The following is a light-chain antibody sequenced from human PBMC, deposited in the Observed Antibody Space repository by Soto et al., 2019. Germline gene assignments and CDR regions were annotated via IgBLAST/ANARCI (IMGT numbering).Light chain of an antibody. Sequence: QSVLTQPRSVSGSPGESVTISCSGTSSDVGSYNYVSWYQQYPGKAPKVMIYDVSERPSEVPVRFSGSKSGNTASLTISGLHAEDEAEYFCCSYSGRDSLLFGGGTKVTVL. V-gene: IGLV2-11*01. CDR3: CSYSGRDSLL. J-gene: IGLJ2*01. CDR2: DVS. CDR1: SSDVGSYNY.